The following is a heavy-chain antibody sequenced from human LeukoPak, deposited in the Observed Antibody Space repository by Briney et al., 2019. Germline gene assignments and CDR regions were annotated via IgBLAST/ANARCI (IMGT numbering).Heavy chain of an antibody. V-gene: IGHV5-51*01. CDR1: GYSFTSYW. Sequence: GESLKISCKGSGYSFTSYWIGWVRQMPGKGLEWMGIIYPGDSDTRYSPSFQGQVTISADKSISTAYLQWSSLKASDTAMYYCARHGYIAAAGPGPDYWGQGTLVTVSS. J-gene: IGHJ4*02. D-gene: IGHD6-13*01. CDR2: IYPGDSDT. CDR3: ARHGYIAAAGPGPDY.